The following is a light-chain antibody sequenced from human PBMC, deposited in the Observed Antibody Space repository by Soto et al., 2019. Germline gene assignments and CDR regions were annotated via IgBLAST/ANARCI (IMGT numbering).Light chain of an antibody. Sequence: QSALTQPASVSGSPGQSITISCTGTSSDVGGYNYVSWYQQHPGKAPKLMIYDVSDRPSGVSNRSSASKSGNTASLTISGLQAEDEADYYCCSYTSSSTPGVFGTGTKLTVL. CDR1: SSDVGGYNY. J-gene: IGLJ1*01. CDR3: CSYTSSSTPGV. CDR2: DVS. V-gene: IGLV2-14*03.